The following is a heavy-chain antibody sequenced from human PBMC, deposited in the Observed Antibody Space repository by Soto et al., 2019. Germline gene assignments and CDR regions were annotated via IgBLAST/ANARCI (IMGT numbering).Heavy chain of an antibody. D-gene: IGHD6-6*01. CDR3: ARGDMAARSITFHY. V-gene: IGHV5-51*01. Sequence: ESLKISCKGSGYSFTSYWINWVRQMPGKGLEWMGIIYPGDSDTRYSPAFQGQVTMSADKSNNTAYLQWRSLKASDTAMYYCARGDMAARSITFHYRGKGTLVTVAS. CDR1: GYSFTSYW. CDR2: IYPGDSDT. J-gene: IGHJ4*02.